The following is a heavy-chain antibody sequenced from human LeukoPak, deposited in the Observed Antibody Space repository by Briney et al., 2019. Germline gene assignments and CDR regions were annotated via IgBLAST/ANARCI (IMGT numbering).Heavy chain of an antibody. D-gene: IGHD3-9*01. V-gene: IGHV1-2*02. J-gene: IGHJ6*02. CDR1: GYTFTGYY. CDR2: INPNGGGT. CDR3: ARDRLRYFDWLSLYGMDV. Sequence: ASVKVSCKASGYTFTGYYMHWVRQAPGQGLEWMGWINPNGGGTNYAQKFQGRVTMTRDTSISTAYMELSRLRSDDTAVYYCARDRLRYFDWLSLYGMDVWGQGTTVSVSS.